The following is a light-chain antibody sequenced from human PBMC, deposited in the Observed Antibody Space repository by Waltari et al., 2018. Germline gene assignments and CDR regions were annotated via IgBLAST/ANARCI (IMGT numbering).Light chain of an antibody. Sequence: QSVLTQPPSVSGTPGQRVSISCSGTSSHIGSKSVNCYQQVPGTAPKLLIYSNNQRPSGVPDRFSGSKSGTSASLAISGLQSEDEADYYCATWDDSLNGLFGGGTKLTVL. CDR3: ATWDDSLNGL. J-gene: IGLJ2*01. V-gene: IGLV1-44*01. CDR2: SNN. CDR1: SSHIGSKS.